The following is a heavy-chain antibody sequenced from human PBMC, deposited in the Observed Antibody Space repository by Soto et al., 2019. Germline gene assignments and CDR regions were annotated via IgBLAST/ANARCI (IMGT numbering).Heavy chain of an antibody. Sequence: QVQLVQSGSEVRRPGSSVKVSFKASGGSFSNSAIALVRQAPGQGLEWLGMIIPIFTTTNYAQKFKDRLTITADGSTSTAYMELSGMKSADTAVYVCARPSGLLVQFSARGDYWGQGTLVTVSS. V-gene: IGHV1-69*18. D-gene: IGHD1-1*01. J-gene: IGHJ4*02. CDR2: IIPIFTTT. CDR3: ARPSGLLVQFSARGDY. CDR1: GGSFSNSA.